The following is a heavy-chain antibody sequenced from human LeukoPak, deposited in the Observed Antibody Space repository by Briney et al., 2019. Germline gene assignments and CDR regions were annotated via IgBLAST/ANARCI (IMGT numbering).Heavy chain of an antibody. CDR1: XGXS. Sequence: XGXSWSWIRXXPGKGLEWIGYIYYSGSTYYNPSLKSRVTISVDTSKNQFSLKLSSVTAADTAVYYCARSGDSIDYWGQGTLVTVSS. CDR3: ARSGDSIDY. CDR2: IYYSGST. D-gene: IGHD2-21*02. V-gene: IGHV4-31*02. J-gene: IGHJ4*02.